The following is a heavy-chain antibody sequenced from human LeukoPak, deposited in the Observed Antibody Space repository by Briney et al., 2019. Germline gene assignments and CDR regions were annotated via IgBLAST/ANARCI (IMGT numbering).Heavy chain of an antibody. CDR1: GFTVSSNY. D-gene: IGHD1-26*01. CDR3: ARDPYSGNYGNDYYYYMDV. V-gene: IGHV3-21*06. CDR2: ITSSGTHI. Sequence: GGSLRLSCAASGFTVSSNYMNWVRQAPGKAMEWVSSITSSGTHIFYADSVRGRFTISRDNAKNSLYLQMDSLGPDDTAVYYCARDPYSGNYGNDYYYYMDVWGKGTTVTISS. J-gene: IGHJ6*03.